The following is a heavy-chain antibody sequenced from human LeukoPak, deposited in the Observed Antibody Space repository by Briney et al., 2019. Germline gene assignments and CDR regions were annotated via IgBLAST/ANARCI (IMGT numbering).Heavy chain of an antibody. Sequence: GGSLRLSCAASGFTVSNNYMSWVRQAPGKGLEWVSVIYSGGSTFYADSVKGRFTISRDNSKNTIYLQMNSLRAEDTAVYYCASIFSSGYSYFDFWGQGTLVTVSS. CDR3: ASIFSSGYSYFDF. D-gene: IGHD5-18*01. CDR2: IYSGGST. V-gene: IGHV3-53*05. CDR1: GFTVSNNY. J-gene: IGHJ4*02.